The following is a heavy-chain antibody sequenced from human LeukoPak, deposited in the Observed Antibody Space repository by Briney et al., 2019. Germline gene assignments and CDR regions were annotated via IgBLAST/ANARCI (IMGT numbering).Heavy chain of an antibody. CDR2: ITAGGGST. V-gene: IGHV3-23*01. CDR1: GFTFSDCV. J-gene: IGHJ4*02. Sequence: PEGSLRLSCAASGFTFSDCVMTWLRQAPGKGLEWVSTITAGGGSTYYGDSVKGRFTISRDNSKNTLYLQLNSLRADDTAVYYCAKDLPGTTIFGALHYWGQGALVTVS. CDR3: AKDLPGTTIFGALHY. D-gene: IGHD3-3*01.